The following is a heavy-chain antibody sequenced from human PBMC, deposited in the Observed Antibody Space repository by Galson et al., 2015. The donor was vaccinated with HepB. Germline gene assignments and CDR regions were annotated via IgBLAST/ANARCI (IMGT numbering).Heavy chain of an antibody. J-gene: IGHJ3*02. Sequence: QSGAEVKKPGKSLKISCKGSGYSFTSYWIGWVRQMPGKGLEWMGIIYPGDSDTRYSPSFQGQVTISADKSISTAYLQWSSLKASDTAMYYCASPLTVVPAARGAFDIWGQGTMVTVSS. D-gene: IGHD2-2*01. V-gene: IGHV5-51*01. CDR1: GYSFTSYW. CDR2: IYPGDSDT. CDR3: ASPLTVVPAARGAFDI.